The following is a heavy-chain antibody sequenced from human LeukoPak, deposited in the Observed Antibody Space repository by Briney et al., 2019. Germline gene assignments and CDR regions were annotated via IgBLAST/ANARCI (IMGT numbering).Heavy chain of an antibody. V-gene: IGHV3-23*01. Sequence: GGSLRLSCAASGFTFSSYAMSWVRQAPGKGLEWVSGISGSGTSTYYADSAKGRFTISRDNSKTTLYLQMDSLRAEDTAVYYCAKARYNSGWYGLDPWGQGTLVTVSS. CDR1: GFTFSSYA. CDR3: AKARYNSGWYGLDP. D-gene: IGHD6-19*01. CDR2: ISGSGTST. J-gene: IGHJ5*02.